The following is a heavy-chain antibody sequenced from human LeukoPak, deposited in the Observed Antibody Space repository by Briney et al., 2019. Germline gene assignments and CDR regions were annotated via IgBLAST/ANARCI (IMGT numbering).Heavy chain of an antibody. CDR3: ARQVERLSQNDY. Sequence: SETLSLTCTVSGGSITSNSHHWGWIRQPPGKGLEWIGSIYYSGSTYYNPSLKSRVTISVDTSKSQFSLKLSSVTAADTAVYYCARQVERLSQNDYWGQGTLVTVSS. CDR2: IYYSGST. D-gene: IGHD1-1*01. CDR1: GGSITSNSHH. V-gene: IGHV4-39*01. J-gene: IGHJ4*02.